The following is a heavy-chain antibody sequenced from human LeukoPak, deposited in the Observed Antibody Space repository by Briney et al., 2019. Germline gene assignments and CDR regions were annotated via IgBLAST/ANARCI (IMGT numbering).Heavy chain of an antibody. CDR2: ISYDGSNK. J-gene: IGHJ4*02. CDR1: GFTFSSYA. V-gene: IGHV3-30-3*01. Sequence: GGSLRLSCAASGFTFSSYAMHWVRQAPGKGLEWVAVISYDGSNKYYADSVKGRFTISRDNSKNTLYLQMNSLRAEDTAVYYCAGGPRYRGQGTLVTVSS. D-gene: IGHD3-16*01. CDR3: AGGPRY.